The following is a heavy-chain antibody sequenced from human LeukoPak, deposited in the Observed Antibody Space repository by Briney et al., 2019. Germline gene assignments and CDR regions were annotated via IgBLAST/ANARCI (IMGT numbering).Heavy chain of an antibody. CDR3: ARESAAGVGVVQH. V-gene: IGHV1-69*05. CDR2: IIPIFGTA. D-gene: IGHD6-25*01. Sequence: ASVKVSCKASGGTFSSYAISWVRQAPGQGLEWMGGIIPIFGTANYAQKLQGRVTITTDESTSTAYMELSSLRSEDTAVYYCARESAAGVGVVQHWGQGTLVTVSS. CDR1: GGTFSSYA. J-gene: IGHJ1*01.